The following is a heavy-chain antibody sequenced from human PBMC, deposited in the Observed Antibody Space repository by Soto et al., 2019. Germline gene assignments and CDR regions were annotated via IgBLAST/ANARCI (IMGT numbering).Heavy chain of an antibody. D-gene: IGHD3-9*01. J-gene: IGHJ6*02. CDR3: ARGRVGNVLRYFAWPNKQYYYYGMDV. V-gene: IGHV4-34*01. CDR2: INHSGST. Sequence: SETLSLTCAVYGGSFSGYYWSWIRQPPGKGLEWIGEINHSGSTNYNPSLKSRVTISVDTSKNQFSLKLSSVTAADTAVYYCARGRVGNVLRYFAWPNKQYYYYGMDVWLQGTTVTVSS. CDR1: GGSFSGYY.